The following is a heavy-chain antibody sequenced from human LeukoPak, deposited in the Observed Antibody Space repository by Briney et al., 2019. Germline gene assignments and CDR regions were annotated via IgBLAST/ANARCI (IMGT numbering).Heavy chain of an antibody. D-gene: IGHD4-17*01. J-gene: IGHJ4*02. CDR1: GGSISIYY. CDR2: INHSGST. Sequence: SEPLSLTCTVSGGSISIYYWSWIRQPPGKGLEWIGEINHSGSTNYNPSLKSRVTISVDTSKNQFSLKLSSVTAADTAVYYCARGVTTVYYFDYWGQGTLVTVSS. V-gene: IGHV4-34*01. CDR3: ARGVTTVYYFDY.